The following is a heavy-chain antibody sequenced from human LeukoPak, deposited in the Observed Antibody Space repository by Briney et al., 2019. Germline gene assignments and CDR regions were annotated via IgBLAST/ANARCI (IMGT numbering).Heavy chain of an antibody. CDR1: GGSISSHY. CDR2: IYYSGST. J-gene: IGHJ4*02. Sequence: PSETLSLTCTVSGGSISSHYWSWIRQPPGKGLEWIGYIYYSGSTNYNPSLTSRVTISVDTSKNQFSLKLSSVTAADTAVYYCARDREGRGYYFDYWGQGTLVTVSS. CDR3: ARDREGRGYYFDY. V-gene: IGHV4-59*11.